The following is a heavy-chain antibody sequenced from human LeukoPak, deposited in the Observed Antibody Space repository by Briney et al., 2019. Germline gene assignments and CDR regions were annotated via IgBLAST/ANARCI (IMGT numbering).Heavy chain of an antibody. CDR1: GVSISSYY. J-gene: IGHJ4*02. V-gene: IGHV4-59*01. CDR2: IYYSGST. D-gene: IGHD3-10*01. CDR3: ARGMTSGSYPTPVDY. Sequence: PSETLSLTCTVSGVSISSYYWSWIRQPPGKGLEWIGYIYYSGSTNYNPSLKSRVTISVDTSKKQFSLNLSSVTAADTAVYYCARGMTSGSYPTPVDYWGQGTLVTVSS.